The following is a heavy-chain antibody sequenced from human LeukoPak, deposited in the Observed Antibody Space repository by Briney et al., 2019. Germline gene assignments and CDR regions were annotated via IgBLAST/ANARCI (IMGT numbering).Heavy chain of an antibody. CDR2: IKTDGSEK. J-gene: IGHJ4*02. V-gene: IGHV3-7*01. Sequence: GGSLRLSCEASGFTFSSYWMSWVRQAPGKGLEWVANIKTDGSEKYYVDSVKGRFTISRDNSKNTLYLQMNSLRAEDTAVYYCAKDHHIGYSYGGKPGYWGQGTLVTVSS. D-gene: IGHD5-18*01. CDR1: GFTFSSYW. CDR3: AKDHHIGYSYGGKPGY.